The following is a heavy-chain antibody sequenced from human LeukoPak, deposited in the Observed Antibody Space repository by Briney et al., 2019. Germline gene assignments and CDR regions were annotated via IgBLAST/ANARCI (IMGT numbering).Heavy chain of an antibody. CDR3: AKDDDWGRFNH. CDR1: GFIFSDYG. CDR2: ISPRGDIT. D-gene: IGHD3-16*01. Sequence: GGSLRLSCAASGFIFSDYGITWVRQAPGKGLEWVSGISPRGDITYYKDSVRGRFTISRDNFKNTVSLQLNSLRAEDTAMYYCAKDDDWGRFNHWGQGTLVTVSS. J-gene: IGHJ1*01. V-gene: IGHV3-23*01.